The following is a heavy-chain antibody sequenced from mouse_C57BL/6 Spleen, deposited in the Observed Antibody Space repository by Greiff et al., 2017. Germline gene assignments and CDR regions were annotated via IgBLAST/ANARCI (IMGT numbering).Heavy chain of an antibody. D-gene: IGHD1-1*01. CDR2: IYPGSGNT. Sequence: VQLQQSGAELVRPGASVKLSCKASGYTFTDYYINWVKQRPGQGLEWIARIYPGSGNTYYNEKFKGKATLTAEKSSSTAYMQLSSLTSEDSAVYFCARSLYYGSTVDYWGQGTTLTVSS. CDR3: ARSLYYGSTVDY. CDR1: GYTFTDYY. V-gene: IGHV1-76*01. J-gene: IGHJ2*01.